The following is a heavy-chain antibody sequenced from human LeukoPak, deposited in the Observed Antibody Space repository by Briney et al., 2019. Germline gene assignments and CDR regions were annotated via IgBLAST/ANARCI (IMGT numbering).Heavy chain of an antibody. CDR1: GFTFSNCW. Sequence: GGSLRLSCAASGFTFSNCWMSWVRQAPGKGLEWVANINLDGSDKRYVDSVRGRFTISRDNAKNSLYLQLKNLRAEDTAVYYCARETSRYSDWIDYWGLGTLVTVSS. J-gene: IGHJ4*02. CDR3: ARETSRYSDWIDY. CDR2: INLDGSDK. D-gene: IGHD3-9*01. V-gene: IGHV3-7*03.